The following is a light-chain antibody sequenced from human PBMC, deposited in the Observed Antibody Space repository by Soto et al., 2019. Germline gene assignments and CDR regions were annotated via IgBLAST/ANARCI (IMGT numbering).Light chain of an antibody. J-gene: IGKJ1*01. CDR2: DAS. CDR3: QQYNSYTWT. V-gene: IGKV1-5*01. CDR1: ESIDNW. Sequence: DIQMTQSPSPLSASVGDTVTITCRASESIDNWLAWYQQKPGKAPKLLIYDASSLESGVPSRFSGSGSGTECTLTISSLQPDDVATYYCQQYNSYTWTLGQGTKVDIK.